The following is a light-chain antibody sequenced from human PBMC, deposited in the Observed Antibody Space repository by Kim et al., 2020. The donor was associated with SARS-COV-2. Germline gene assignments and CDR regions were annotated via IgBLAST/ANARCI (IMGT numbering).Light chain of an antibody. J-gene: IGKJ4*01. CDR1: QSISSY. CDR2: AAS. CDR3: QQSYSTPLT. V-gene: IGKV1-39*01. Sequence: ASVGDRVTITCRASQSISSYLNWYQQKPGKAPKVLIYAASSLQSGVTSRFSGSGSGTDFTLTISSLQPEDFATYYCQQSYSTPLTFGGGTKVDIK.